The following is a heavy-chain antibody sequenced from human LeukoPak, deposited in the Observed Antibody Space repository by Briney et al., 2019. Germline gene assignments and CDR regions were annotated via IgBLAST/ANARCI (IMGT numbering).Heavy chain of an antibody. J-gene: IGHJ4*02. CDR2: INTNSGYT. CDR3: AAGYLSSWYYFDY. CDR1: GYTFTTLD. D-gene: IGHD6-13*01. Sequence: ASVKVSCKASGYTFTTLDINWVRQATGQGLEWMGWINTNSGYTGNAQKFQGRVTITRDTSISTAYMELSGLTSEDTAVYYCAAGYLSSWYYFDYWGQGTLVTVSS. V-gene: IGHV1-8*03.